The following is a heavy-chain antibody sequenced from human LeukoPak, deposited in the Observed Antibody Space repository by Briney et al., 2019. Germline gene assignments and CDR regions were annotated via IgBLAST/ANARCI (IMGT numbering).Heavy chain of an antibody. CDR2: IRGGGSNT. V-gene: IGHV3-23*01. CDR3: AKCSASYSNDAFDV. Sequence: GGALRLSCADSGFTFNNYAMNWVRQAPGKGLEWVSYIRGGGSNTRYSDSVKGRFIISRDNSKNTLYLQMNSLRAEDTAIYYCAKCSASYSNDAFDVWGRGTMVTVSS. D-gene: IGHD3-10*02. CDR1: GFTFNNYA. J-gene: IGHJ3*01.